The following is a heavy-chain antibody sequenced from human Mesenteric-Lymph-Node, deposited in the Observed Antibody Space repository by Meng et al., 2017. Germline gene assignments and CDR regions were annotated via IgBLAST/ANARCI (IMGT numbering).Heavy chain of an antibody. Sequence: WGEGLVTPSQTLALACAVYGGSFIGSYWSWIRQPPGKGLEWIGEINHSGSTNYNPSLKSRVTISVDTSNNQFSLKLSSVTAADTAVYYCARVGWRQWSFDLWGRGTLVTVSS. J-gene: IGHJ2*01. CDR3: ARVGWRQWSFDL. CDR2: INHSGST. V-gene: IGHV4-34*01. CDR1: GGSFIGSY. D-gene: IGHD5-18*01.